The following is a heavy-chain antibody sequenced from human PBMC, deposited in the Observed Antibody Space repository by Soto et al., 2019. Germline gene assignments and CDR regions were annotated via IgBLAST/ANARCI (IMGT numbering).Heavy chain of an antibody. Sequence: SETLSLTCTVSGGSISSYYWSWIRQPPGKELEWIGYIYYSGSTNYNPSLKSRVTISVDTSKNQFSLKLSSVTAADTAVYYCAKRGSVGTTYHSDAFDIWGQGTMVTVSS. J-gene: IGHJ3*02. D-gene: IGHD1-26*01. CDR1: GGSISSYY. V-gene: IGHV4-59*01. CDR2: IYYSGST. CDR3: AKRGSVGTTYHSDAFDI.